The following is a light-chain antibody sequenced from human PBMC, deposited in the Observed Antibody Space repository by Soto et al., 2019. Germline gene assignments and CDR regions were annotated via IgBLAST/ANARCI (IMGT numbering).Light chain of an antibody. V-gene: IGKV1-39*01. CDR1: QSISNY. CDR2: GAT. Sequence: QMTQSPASLSASVGDRVTIPCRASQSISNYLNWYQHKPGKAPNLLIYGATNLQSGVPSRFSGSGSGADFTLTISSLQPEDFATYYCQQTYSSPQTFGQGTKVEIK. CDR3: QQTYSSPQT. J-gene: IGKJ1*01.